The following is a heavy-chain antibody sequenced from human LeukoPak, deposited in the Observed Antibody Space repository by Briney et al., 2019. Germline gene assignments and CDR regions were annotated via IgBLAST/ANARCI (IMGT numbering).Heavy chain of an antibody. V-gene: IGHV3-48*01. Sequence: GSLRLSRAASGLTFSSYRMNWFRQAPGKGLEWVSYISSSSSTIYYADSVKGRFTISRDNAKNSLYLQMNSLIAEETAVYYCARVMTTVTKAFDYWGQGTLVTVSS. D-gene: IGHD4-17*01. J-gene: IGHJ4*02. CDR1: GLTFSSYR. CDR2: ISSSSSTI. CDR3: ARVMTTVTKAFDY.